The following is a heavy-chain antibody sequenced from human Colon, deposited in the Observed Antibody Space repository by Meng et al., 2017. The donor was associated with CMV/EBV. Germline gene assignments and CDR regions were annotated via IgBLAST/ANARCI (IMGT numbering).Heavy chain of an antibody. V-gene: IGHV4-59*02. CDR2: IYYSGRT. D-gene: IGHD5-12*01. J-gene: IGHJ5*01. CDR1: SDSVNDYY. CDR3: ARGGGDSGYRNWFDS. Sequence: GSLRLSCTVSSDSVNDYYWNWIRQSPGKGLEWIGNIYYSGRTSYNPSLKSRVTISLDKSKKQFSLRLTSVTAADTAVYYCARGGGDSGYRNWFDSWGQGTLVTVSS.